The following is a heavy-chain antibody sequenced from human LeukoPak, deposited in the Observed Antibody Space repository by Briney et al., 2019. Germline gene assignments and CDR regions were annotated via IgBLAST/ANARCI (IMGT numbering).Heavy chain of an antibody. Sequence: GGYLSLSCAASGFTFSSYAMSRVRQAPGQGLEWGFATNGSGGSTYYADPGKGPLTSSTANSKNTLYLQMNSLSAEDTAVYYCAKNQYCSSTSCLYYFDYWGQGTLVTVS. J-gene: IGHJ4*02. CDR3: AKNQYCSSTSCLYYFDY. CDR1: GFTFSSYA. CDR2: TNGSGGST. V-gene: IGHV3-23*01. D-gene: IGHD2-2*01.